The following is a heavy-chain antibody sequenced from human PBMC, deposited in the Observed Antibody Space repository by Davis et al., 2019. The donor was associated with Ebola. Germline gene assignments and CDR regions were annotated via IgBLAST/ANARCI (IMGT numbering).Heavy chain of an antibody. Sequence: AASVKVSCKAEGGTFSSHGISWVRQAPGQGLEWMGWISAYNGNTNYAQKLQGRVTMTTDTSTSTAYMELRSLRSDDTAVYYCARQYAIYYFDYWGQGTLVTVSS. CDR3: ARQYAIYYFDY. D-gene: IGHD2-8*01. J-gene: IGHJ4*02. V-gene: IGHV1-18*01. CDR1: GGTFSSHG. CDR2: ISAYNGNT.